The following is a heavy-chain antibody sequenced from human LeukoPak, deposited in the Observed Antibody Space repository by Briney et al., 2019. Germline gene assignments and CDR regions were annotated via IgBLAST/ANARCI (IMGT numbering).Heavy chain of an antibody. CDR2: ISGTGVTT. V-gene: IGHV3-23*01. CDR1: GFTFSSYA. Sequence: GGSLRLSCAASGFTFSSYAMKWVRQAPGKGLEWVSSISGTGVTTYYADSVKGRFTISRDNSKSTLHLQMNSLRAEDTAVYYCAKSEASGFDYWGQGTLVTVSS. D-gene: IGHD1-26*01. CDR3: AKSEASGFDY. J-gene: IGHJ4*02.